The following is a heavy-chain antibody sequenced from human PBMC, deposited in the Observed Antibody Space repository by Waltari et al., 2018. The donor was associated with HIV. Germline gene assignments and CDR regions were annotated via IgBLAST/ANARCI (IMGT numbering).Heavy chain of an antibody. V-gene: IGHV1-24*01. CDR1: GYTLSELS. CDR3: ASGGGKNYHYSYMDV. J-gene: IGHJ6*03. Sequence: QVQLVQSGAEVRKPGASVKVSCKVSGYTLSELSMHWVRQAPGKGLEWMGGFDPEDGETIYAQKFQGRVTMTEDTSTDTAYMELSSLRSGDTAVYFCASGGGKNYHYSYMDVWGKGTTVTVSS. CDR2: FDPEDGET. D-gene: IGHD3-16*01.